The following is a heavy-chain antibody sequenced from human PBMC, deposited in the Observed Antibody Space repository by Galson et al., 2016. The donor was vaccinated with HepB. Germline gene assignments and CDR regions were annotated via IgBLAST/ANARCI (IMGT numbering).Heavy chain of an antibody. D-gene: IGHD6-6*01. CDR1: GFTVSTNY. J-gene: IGHJ6*04. CDR3: AKDHQRIAARFGPTYYYYGMDV. CDR2: IYSGGST. Sequence: SLRLSCAASGFTVSTNYMSWVRQAPGKGLEWVSVIYSGGSTYYADSVKGRFTISRDNSKNTLYLQMNSLRAEEPAVYYCAKDHQRIAARFGPTYYYYGMDVWGKVTTVTVSS. V-gene: IGHV3-66*02.